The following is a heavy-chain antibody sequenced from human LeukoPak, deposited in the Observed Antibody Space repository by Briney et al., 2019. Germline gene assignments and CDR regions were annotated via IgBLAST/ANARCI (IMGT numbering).Heavy chain of an antibody. Sequence: GGSLRLSCAASGFTFRGYWMHWVRQAPGKGLVWVSRINGDGSSTSYADSVKGRFTISRDNAKNTLYLQMNSLRAEDTAVYYCARDAVGYSYGSPDYWGQGTLVTVSS. D-gene: IGHD5-18*01. CDR2: INGDGSST. V-gene: IGHV3-74*01. CDR3: ARDAVGYSYGSPDY. CDR1: GFTFRGYW. J-gene: IGHJ4*02.